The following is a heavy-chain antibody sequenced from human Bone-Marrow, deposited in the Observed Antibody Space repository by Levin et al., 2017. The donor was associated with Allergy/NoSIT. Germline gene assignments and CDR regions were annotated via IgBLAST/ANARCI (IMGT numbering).Heavy chain of an antibody. D-gene: IGHD3-3*01. CDR3: ARDSNGSGYLEFNYYYYYMDV. CDR2: IIPIFGTA. Sequence: SVKVSCKASGGTFSSYAISWVRQAPGQGLEWMGGIIPIFGTANYAQKFQGRVTITADESTSTAYMELSSLRSEDTAVYYCARDSNGSGYLEFNYYYYYMDVWGKGTTVTVSS. CDR1: GGTFSSYA. V-gene: IGHV1-69*13. J-gene: IGHJ6*03.